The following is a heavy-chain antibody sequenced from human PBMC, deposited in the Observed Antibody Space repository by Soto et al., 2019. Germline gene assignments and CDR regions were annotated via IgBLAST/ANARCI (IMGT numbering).Heavy chain of an antibody. CDR2: LWADGSRQ. J-gene: IGHJ4*02. Sequence: QVQLVESGGGVIQPGKSLRLSCAASGFAFSADAMHWVRQAPGKGLEWVAVLWADGSRQFYLDSVKGRFSISRDNSKNTLYLQMNNLRIDDTAMYFCVIGTGYWGLSDYWGQGTLVSVSS. CDR1: GFAFSADA. V-gene: IGHV3-33*01. D-gene: IGHD3-9*01. CDR3: VIGTGYWGLSDY.